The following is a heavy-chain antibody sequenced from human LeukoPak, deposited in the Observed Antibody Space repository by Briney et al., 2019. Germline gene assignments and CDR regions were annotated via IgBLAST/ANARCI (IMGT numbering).Heavy chain of an antibody. CDR2: IKQDGSEK. V-gene: IGHV3-7*01. D-gene: IGHD3-10*01. CDR1: GFTFSSYW. J-gene: IGHJ3*02. CDR3: ARELRGVTAFDI. Sequence: GGSLRLSCAASGFTFSSYWMSWVRQAPGKGLEWVAKIKQDGSEKYYVDSVKGRFTISRDNSKNTLYLQMNSLRAEDTAVYYCARELRGVTAFDIWGQGTMVTVSS.